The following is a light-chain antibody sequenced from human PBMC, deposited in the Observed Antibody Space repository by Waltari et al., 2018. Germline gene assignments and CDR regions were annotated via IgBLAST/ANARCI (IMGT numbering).Light chain of an antibody. Sequence: QSALTQPASVSGSPGQSTTISCTGTSSDVGSYNLVPWYQQHPGKAPKLMIYEGSKRPSGVSNRFSGSKSGNTASLTISGLQAEDEADYYCCSYAGSSTLVFGGGTKLTVL. CDR1: SSDVGSYNL. CDR3: CSYAGSSTLV. V-gene: IGLV2-23*01. J-gene: IGLJ2*01. CDR2: EGS.